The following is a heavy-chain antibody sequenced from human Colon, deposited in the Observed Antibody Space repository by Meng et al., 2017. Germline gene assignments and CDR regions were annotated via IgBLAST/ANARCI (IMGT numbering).Heavy chain of an antibody. CDR3: ARDGGTDWFDP. CDR2: INQDGSDT. Sequence: GESLKISCVASGFSISSYWMSWIRQAPGKGPEWVANINQDGSDTHYVDSVKGRLTISRDNAGNSVYLQLNSLGVEDTALYYCARDGGTDWFDPWGQGTLVTVSS. CDR1: GFSISSYW. D-gene: IGHD1-1*01. J-gene: IGHJ5*02. V-gene: IGHV3-7*01.